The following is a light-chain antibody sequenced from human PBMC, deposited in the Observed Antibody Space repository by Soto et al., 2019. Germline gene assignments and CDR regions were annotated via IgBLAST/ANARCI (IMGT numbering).Light chain of an antibody. Sequence: EIVMTQSPATLSVSPGERARLSCRASQSVSSNLAWYQQKPGQSPRLLIYGASTRATGVPARFSGSGSGTEFTLTISSLLPDDFATHYCQQYKSYSSVAFGHRTKVAI. CDR3: QQYKSYSSVA. CDR1: QSVSSN. J-gene: IGKJ1*01. V-gene: IGKV3-15*01. CDR2: GAS.